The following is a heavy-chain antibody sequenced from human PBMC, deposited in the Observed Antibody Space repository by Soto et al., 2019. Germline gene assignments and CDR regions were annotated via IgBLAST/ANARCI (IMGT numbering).Heavy chain of an antibody. V-gene: IGHV1-2*04. CDR1: GYTFTGYY. Sequence: ASVKVSCKASGYTFTGYYMHWVRQAPGQGLEWMGWINPNSGGTNYAQKFQGWVTMTRDTSISTAYMELSRLRSDDTAVYYCARGEGHCSSTSCYLPYWGQGTLVTVSS. CDR3: ARGEGHCSSTSCYLPY. D-gene: IGHD2-2*01. CDR2: INPNSGGT. J-gene: IGHJ4*02.